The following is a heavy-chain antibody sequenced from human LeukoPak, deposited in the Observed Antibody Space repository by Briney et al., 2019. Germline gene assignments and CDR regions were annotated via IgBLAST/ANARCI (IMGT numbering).Heavy chain of an antibody. D-gene: IGHD3-22*01. CDR1: GFTFSSFA. J-gene: IGHJ4*02. CDR2: IAYDGSNK. CDR3: ARGSGITMIVVAVDY. V-gene: IGHV3-30-3*01. Sequence: GGSLRLSCAASGFTFSSFAMHWVRQAPGKGLEWVAVIAYDGSNKHYADSVKGRFTISRDNSKNTLYLQMNSLRAEDTAVYYCARGSGITMIVVAVDYWGQGTLVTVSS.